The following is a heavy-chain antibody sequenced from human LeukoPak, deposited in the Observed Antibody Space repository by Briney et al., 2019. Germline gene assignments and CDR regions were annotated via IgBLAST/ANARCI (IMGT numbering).Heavy chain of an antibody. J-gene: IGHJ4*02. V-gene: IGHV4-39*01. D-gene: IGHD1-26*01. CDR2: IYYSGST. CDR1: GGSISSSSYY. Sequence: PSETLSLTCTVSGGSISSSSYYWGWIRQPPGKGLEWIGSIYYSGSTYYNPSLKSRVTISVDTSKNQFSLKLSSVTAADTAVYYCAGIVGATSDYWGQGTLVTVSS. CDR3: AGIVGATSDY.